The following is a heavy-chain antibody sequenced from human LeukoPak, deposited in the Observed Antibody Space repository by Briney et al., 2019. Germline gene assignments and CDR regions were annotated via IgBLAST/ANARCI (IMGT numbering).Heavy chain of an antibody. Sequence: GGSLRLSCAASGFTFSSYWMSWVRQAPGRGLEWVSTISGSGDTTYSADSVRGRFTISRDNSKNTLYLQMDSLRGEDTALYYCAKDPLFQATQVWFGPWGQGTLVTVSS. CDR1: GFTFSSYW. CDR2: ISGSGDTT. D-gene: IGHD3-10*01. J-gene: IGHJ5*02. V-gene: IGHV3-23*01. CDR3: AKDPLFQATQVWFGP.